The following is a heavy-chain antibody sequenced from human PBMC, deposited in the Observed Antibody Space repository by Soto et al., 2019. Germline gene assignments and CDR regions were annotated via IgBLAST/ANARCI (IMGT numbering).Heavy chain of an antibody. CDR1: GFPFSDYY. D-gene: IGHD6-6*01. V-gene: IGHV3-11*01. J-gene: IGHJ4*02. CDR3: ARTLAARFDY. CDR2: ITNSGSTK. Sequence: GGSLRLSCAASGFPFSDYYMSWIHQAPGKGLEWVSHITNSGSTKYYADSVKGRFTISRDNAKNSLFLQMNSLRAEDTAVYYCARTLAARFDYWGQGTPVTVSS.